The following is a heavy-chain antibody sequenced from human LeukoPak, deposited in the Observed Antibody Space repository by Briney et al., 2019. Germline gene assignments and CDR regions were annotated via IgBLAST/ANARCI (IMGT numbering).Heavy chain of an antibody. V-gene: IGHV4-34*01. Sequence: SETLSLTSAVYGGSLIGSYWCWICQRPGKGREWIAEIKHSGSINYNPSLKSRVTISVDTSKNQFSLKLSSVTAADTAVYYCARGHCSSTSCYYYYGMDVWGQGTTVTVSS. J-gene: IGHJ6*02. CDR1: GGSLIGSY. D-gene: IGHD2-2*01. CDR2: IKHSGSI. CDR3: ARGHCSSTSCYYYYGMDV.